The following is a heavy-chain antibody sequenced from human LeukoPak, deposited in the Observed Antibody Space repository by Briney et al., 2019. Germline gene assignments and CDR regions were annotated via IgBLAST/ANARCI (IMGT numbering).Heavy chain of an antibody. CDR2: IQSKANGGTT. CDR3: VTDNGFCVH. D-gene: IGHD3-3*01. Sequence: WGALRLSRAASGITLRNAWMSWVRQAPGKGREGVGRIQSKANGGTTDYGAPVEGRFTISRDDSKNTLYLQMNSLKTEDTAVYYCVTDNGFCVHWGQGTLVTVSS. J-gene: IGHJ4*02. CDR1: GITLRNAW. V-gene: IGHV3-15*01.